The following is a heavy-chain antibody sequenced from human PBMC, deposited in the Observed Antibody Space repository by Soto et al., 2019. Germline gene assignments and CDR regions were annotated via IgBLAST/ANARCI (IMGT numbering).Heavy chain of an antibody. J-gene: IGHJ4*02. V-gene: IGHV4-59*01. Sequence: SETLSFTCTVSGASISSYYSGWIRQPPGKGRGWIGYIYYSGSTNYNPTLKSRVTISVDTANNQFSLKMGSVTAADTAVYYCASARGGWYYFDYWGQGTLVTVSS. CDR3: ASARGGWYYFDY. D-gene: IGHD6-19*01. CDR1: GASISSYY. CDR2: IYYSGST.